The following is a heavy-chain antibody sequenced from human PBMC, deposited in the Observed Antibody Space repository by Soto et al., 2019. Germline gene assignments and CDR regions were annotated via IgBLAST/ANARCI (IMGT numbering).Heavy chain of an antibody. CDR2: IYYSGNT. D-gene: IGHD2-15*01. V-gene: IGHV4-61*01. Sequence: ASETLSLTCTVSGGAVSSGSYYWSWIRQPPGKGLEWIGYIYYSGNTNYNPSLKSRVTISVDTSKNQFSLKLNFVTAADTAVYYCARGDGNFDYWGQGTLVTVSS. CDR1: GGAVSSGSYY. CDR3: ARGDGNFDY. J-gene: IGHJ4*02.